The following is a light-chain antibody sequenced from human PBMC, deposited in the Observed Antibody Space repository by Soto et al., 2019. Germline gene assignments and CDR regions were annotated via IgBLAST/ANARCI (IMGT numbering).Light chain of an antibody. CDR1: QSVSSSY. CDR3: QQYGSSPLT. Sequence: IGLTPSPGTLSLSPGERATLSCRASQSVSSSYLASYQQKPGQAARLLIYGASSRATGIPDRFSGSGSGTDFTLTISRLEPEDFAVYYCQQYGSSPLTFGQGTKVDIK. J-gene: IGKJ1*01. CDR2: GAS. V-gene: IGKV3-20*01.